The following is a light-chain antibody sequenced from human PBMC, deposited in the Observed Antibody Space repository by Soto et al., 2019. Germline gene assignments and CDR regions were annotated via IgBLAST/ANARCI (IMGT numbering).Light chain of an antibody. J-gene: IGLJ2*01. CDR3: QTWGTGIRV. V-gene: IGLV4-69*01. CDR2: LNSDGSH. Sequence: QAVVTQSPSASASLGASVKLTCTLSSGHSSYAIAWHQQQPEKGPRYLMKLNSDGSHSKGDEIPDRFSGSSSGAERYLTISSLQSEDEADYYCQTWGTGIRVFGGGTKVTVL. CDR1: SGHSSYA.